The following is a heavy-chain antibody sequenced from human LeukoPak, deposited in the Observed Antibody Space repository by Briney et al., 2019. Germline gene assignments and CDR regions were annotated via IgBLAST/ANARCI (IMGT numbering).Heavy chain of an antibody. CDR2: ISGSGGST. V-gene: IGHV3-23*01. Sequence: PGGSLRLSCAASGFTFSSYAMSWLRQAPGKGLEWVSAISGSGGSTYYADSVKGRFTISRDNSKNTLYLQMNSLRSEGTAVYYCAELGITMIGGVWGKGTTVTISS. D-gene: IGHD3-10*02. CDR3: AELGITMIGGV. CDR1: GFTFSSYA. J-gene: IGHJ6*04.